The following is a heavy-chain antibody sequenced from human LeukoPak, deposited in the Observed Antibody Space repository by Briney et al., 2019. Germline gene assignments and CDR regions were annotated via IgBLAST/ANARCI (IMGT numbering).Heavy chain of an antibody. V-gene: IGHV3-23*01. J-gene: IGHJ4*02. CDR1: GFTFTTYA. CDR3: AKWGCSGGSCYPFDY. Sequence: GGSLRLSCAASGFTFTTYAMSWVRQAPGKGLEWVSAMSGSGGRTYYADSVKGRVTISRDTSKNTLYLQMNSLRAEDTAVYYCAKWGCSGGSCYPFDYWGQGTLVTVSS. CDR2: MSGSGGRT. D-gene: IGHD2-15*01.